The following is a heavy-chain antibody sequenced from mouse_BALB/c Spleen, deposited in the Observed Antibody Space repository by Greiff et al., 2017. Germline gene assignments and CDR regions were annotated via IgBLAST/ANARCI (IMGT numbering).Heavy chain of an antibody. CDR3: ARGDYGYDDPFAY. CDR1: GFTFSSYA. CDR2: ISSGGST. D-gene: IGHD2-2*01. J-gene: IGHJ3*01. V-gene: IGHV5-6-5*01. Sequence: EVQGVESGGGLVKPGGSLKLSCAASGFTFSSYAMSWVRQTPEKRLEWVASISSGGSTYYPDSVKGRFTISRDNARNILYLQMSSLRSEDTAMYYCARGDYGYDDPFAYWGQGTLVTVSA.